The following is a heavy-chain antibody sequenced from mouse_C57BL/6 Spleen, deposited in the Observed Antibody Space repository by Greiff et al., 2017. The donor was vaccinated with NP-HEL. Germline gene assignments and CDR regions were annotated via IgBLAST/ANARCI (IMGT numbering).Heavy chain of an antibody. J-gene: IGHJ1*03. Sequence: VQLQQSGPELVKPGASVKISCKASGYSFTGYYMNWVKQSPEKSLEWIGEINPSTGGTTYNQKFKAKATLTVDKSSSTAYMQLKSLTSEDSAVYYCANGNSWYFDVWGTGTTVTVSS. D-gene: IGHD2-1*01. V-gene: IGHV1-42*01. CDR2: INPSTGGT. CDR3: ANGNSWYFDV. CDR1: GYSFTGYY.